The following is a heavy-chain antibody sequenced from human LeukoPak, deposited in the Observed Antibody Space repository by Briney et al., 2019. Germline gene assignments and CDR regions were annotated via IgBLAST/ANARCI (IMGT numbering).Heavy chain of an antibody. CDR1: GFTFSSYS. CDR2: ISSSSSYI. CDR3: ARGNWNALDY. Sequence: GGSLRLSCAASGFTFSSYSMNWVRRAPGKGLEWVSSISSSSSYIYYADSVKGRFTISRDNAKNSLYLQMNSLRAEDTAVYYCARGNWNALDYWGQGTLVTVSS. V-gene: IGHV3-21*01. J-gene: IGHJ4*02. D-gene: IGHD1-20*01.